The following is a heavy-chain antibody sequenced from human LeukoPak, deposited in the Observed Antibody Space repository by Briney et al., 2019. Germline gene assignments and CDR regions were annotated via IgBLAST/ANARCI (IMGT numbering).Heavy chain of an antibody. CDR3: VTTTRAYFRDS. J-gene: IGHJ4*02. CDR1: GFTFSDYY. Sequence: GGSLRLSCAASGFTFSDYYMSWIRQAPGKGLEWVSYISSSGSTIYYADSVKGRFTISRDNDKDSVFLQMDGLRVEDTAVYYCVTTTRAYFRDSWGQGTLVTVSS. D-gene: IGHD1-26*01. V-gene: IGHV3-11*04. CDR2: ISSSGSTI.